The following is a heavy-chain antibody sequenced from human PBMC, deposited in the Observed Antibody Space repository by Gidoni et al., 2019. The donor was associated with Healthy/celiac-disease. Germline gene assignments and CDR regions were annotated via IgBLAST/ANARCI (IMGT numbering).Heavy chain of an antibody. CDR2: IYWDDDK. CDR1: GFSLSTSGVG. Sequence: QITLKEAGPTLGKPTQTLTRTCTFSGFSLSTSGVGVGWIRQPPGKALEWLALIYWDDDKRYSPSLKSRLTITKAPSNNQVVLTLTHMDPVDTATYSCAHYSIWGRPPFGAPAAFAIWGHGTMVTLSS. CDR3: AHYSIWGRPPFGAPAAFAI. D-gene: IGHD3-10*01. J-gene: IGHJ3*02. V-gene: IGHV2-5*02.